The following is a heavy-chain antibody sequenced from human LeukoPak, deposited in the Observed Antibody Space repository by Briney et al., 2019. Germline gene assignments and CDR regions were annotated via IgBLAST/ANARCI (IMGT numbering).Heavy chain of an antibody. Sequence: GGSLRLSCAASGFTFSVSGMHWVRQASGKGLEWVGRIRTKANSYATLYAASVKGRFTISRDDSKNMAYLQMNSLKTEDTAVYYCTSSDNSGQYFWGQGTLVTVSS. V-gene: IGHV3-73*01. CDR1: GFTFSVSG. J-gene: IGHJ4*02. CDR2: IRTKANSYAT. CDR3: TSSDNSGQYF. D-gene: IGHD6-19*01.